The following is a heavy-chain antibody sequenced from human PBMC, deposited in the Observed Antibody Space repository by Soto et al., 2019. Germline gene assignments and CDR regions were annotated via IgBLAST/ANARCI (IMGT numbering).Heavy chain of an antibody. D-gene: IGHD2-2*01. J-gene: IGHJ6*03. CDR3: TTRVCSSTSCYYRHYYYYMDV. Sequence: GGSLRLSCAASGFTFSNAWMSWVRQAPGKGLEWVGRIKSKTDGGTTDYAAPVKGRFTISRDDSKNTLYLQMNSLKTEDTAVYYCTTRVCSSTSCYYRHYYYYMDVWGKGTTVTVSS. CDR1: GFTFSNAW. V-gene: IGHV3-15*01. CDR2: IKSKTDGGTT.